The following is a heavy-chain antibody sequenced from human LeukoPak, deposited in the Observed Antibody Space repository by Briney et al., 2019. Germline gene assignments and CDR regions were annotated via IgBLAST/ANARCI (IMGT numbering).Heavy chain of an antibody. V-gene: IGHV3-48*01. CDR1: GFTFSSYS. Sequence: GGSLRLSCAASGFTFSSYSMNWVRQAPGKGLEWVSYISSSSSTIYYADSVKGRFTISRHNSKNTLFLQMNSLRAEDTAVYYCARGWELQDDYFDFWGQGTLVTVSS. J-gene: IGHJ4*02. CDR2: ISSSSSTI. CDR3: ARGWELQDDYFDF. D-gene: IGHD1-26*01.